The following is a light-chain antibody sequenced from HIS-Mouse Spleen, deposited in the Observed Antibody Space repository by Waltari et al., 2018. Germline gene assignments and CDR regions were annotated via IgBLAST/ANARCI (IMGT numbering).Light chain of an antibody. Sequence: QSVLTQPPSASGTPGQRVTISCSGSSSNIGSNYVYWSQQRPGTAPKLRIYRNKRRPSGVPDRFSGSKSGTPASLAISGLRSEDEADYYCAAWDDSLSGPVFGGGTKLTVL. CDR3: AAWDDSLSGPV. CDR2: RNK. J-gene: IGLJ3*02. V-gene: IGLV1-47*01. CDR1: SSNIGSNY.